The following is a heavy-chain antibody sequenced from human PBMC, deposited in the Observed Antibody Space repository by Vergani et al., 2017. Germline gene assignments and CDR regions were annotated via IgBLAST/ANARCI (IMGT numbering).Heavy chain of an antibody. D-gene: IGHD3-10*01. V-gene: IGHV3-23*01. CDR2: FSGSGGST. CDR1: GFTFSSYA. Sequence: EVQLLESGGGLVQPGGSLRLSCAASGFTFSSYAMSWVRQAPGKGLEWVSAFSGSGGSTYYADSVKGRFTIFRDNSKNTLYLQMNSLRAEDTAVYYCAALWCGEKEIVPEYYFDYWGQGTLVTVSS. CDR3: AALWCGEKEIVPEYYFDY. J-gene: IGHJ4*02.